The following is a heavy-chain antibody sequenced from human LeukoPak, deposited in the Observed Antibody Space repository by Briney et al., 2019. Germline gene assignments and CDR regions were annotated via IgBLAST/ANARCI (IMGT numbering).Heavy chain of an antibody. J-gene: IGHJ4*02. CDR3: AKGAAAGYEPFDY. V-gene: IGHV3-9*01. CDR2: ISWNSGSI. CDR1: GFTFDDYA. Sequence: PGGSLRLSCAASGFTFDDYAMHWVRQAPGKGLEWVSGISWNSGSIGYADSVKGRFTISRDNAKNSLYLQMNSLRAEDTALYYCAKGAAAGYEPFDYWGQGTLVTVSS. D-gene: IGHD6-13*01.